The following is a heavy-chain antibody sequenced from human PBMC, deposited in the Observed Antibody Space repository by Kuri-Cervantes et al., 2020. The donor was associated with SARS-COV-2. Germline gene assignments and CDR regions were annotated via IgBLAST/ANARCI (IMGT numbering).Heavy chain of an antibody. CDR3: ARGGGGYILRAKYFDY. D-gene: IGHD5-12*01. CDR2: INHSGST. Sequence: SETLSLTCAVYGGSFSGYYWSWIRQPPGKGLEWIGEINHSGSTNYNPSLKSRVTISVDTSKSQFPLKLSSVTAADTAVYYCARGGGGYILRAKYFDYWGQGTLVTVSS. CDR1: GGSFSGYY. V-gene: IGHV4-34*01. J-gene: IGHJ4*02.